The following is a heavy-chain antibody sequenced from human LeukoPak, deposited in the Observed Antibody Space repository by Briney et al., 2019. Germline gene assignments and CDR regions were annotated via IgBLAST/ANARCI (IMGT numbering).Heavy chain of an antibody. D-gene: IGHD3-3*01. CDR1: GFTFSSYS. CDR3: ARVGAMDRGGVVIRRYYYYYYMDV. V-gene: IGHV3-21*01. Sequence: GGSLRLSCAASGFTFSSYSMNWVRQAPGKGLEWVSSISSSSYIYYADSVKGRFTNSRDNAKNSLYLQMNSLRAEDTAVYYCARVGAMDRGGVVIRRYYYYYYMDVWGKGTTVTVSS. CDR2: ISSSSYI. J-gene: IGHJ6*03.